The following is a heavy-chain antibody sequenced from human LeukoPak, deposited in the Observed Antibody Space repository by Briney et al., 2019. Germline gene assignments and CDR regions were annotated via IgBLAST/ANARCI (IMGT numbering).Heavy chain of an antibody. V-gene: IGHV3-9*01. CDR2: ISWNSGTI. D-gene: IGHD6-19*01. Sequence: SGGSLRLSCAASGFTFDNYAMNWVRQVPGKGLEWISLISWNSGTIGYADSVKGRFTISRDNASNFLYLQMNSLRAEDTALYYCARAYKDCSLAGKKEFFQHWGQGTLVTVSS. CDR1: GFTFDNYA. J-gene: IGHJ1*01. CDR3: ARAYKDCSLAGKKEFFQH.